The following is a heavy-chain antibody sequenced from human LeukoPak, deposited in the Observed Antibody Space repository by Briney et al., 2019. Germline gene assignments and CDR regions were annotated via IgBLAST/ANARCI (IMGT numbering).Heavy chain of an antibody. J-gene: IGHJ4*02. CDR2: IRSKTYGGTA. Sequence: GGSLRLSCTASGFSVGDYAMSWVRQAPGKGLEWVGFIRSKTYGGTADYAASVEGRFTISRDDSNNIVYLQMNSLKTEDTALYYCTRGLESFTAYDDYWGQGTLVTVSS. D-gene: IGHD5-12*01. CDR3: TRGLESFTAYDDY. V-gene: IGHV3-49*04. CDR1: GFSVGDYA.